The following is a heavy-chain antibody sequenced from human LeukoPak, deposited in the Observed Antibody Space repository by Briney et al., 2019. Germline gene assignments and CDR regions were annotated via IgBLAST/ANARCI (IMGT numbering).Heavy chain of an antibody. V-gene: IGHV3-64D*06. CDR1: GFTSRRYA. D-gene: IGHD3-10*01. Sequence: GGSLRLSCSASGFTSRRYAMTSGRQAPGHGLGYVSAISSNGGSTYYADSVKGRFTISRDNSKNTLYLQMSSLRAEDTAVYYCVKDHYYGSGSYYNGYWFDPWGQGAQVTVSS. CDR3: VKDHYYGSGSYYNGYWFDP. J-gene: IGHJ5*02. CDR2: ISSNGGST.